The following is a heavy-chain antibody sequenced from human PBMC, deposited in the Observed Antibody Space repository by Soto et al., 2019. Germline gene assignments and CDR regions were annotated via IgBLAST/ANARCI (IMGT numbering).Heavy chain of an antibody. CDR1: GITFSSYA. CDR2: ISGSGGST. V-gene: IGHV3-23*01. D-gene: IGHD3-22*01. J-gene: IGHJ4*02. Sequence: EVQLLESGGGLXXXGGSLRLSCAASGITFSSYAMSWVRQAPGKGLEWVSAISGSGGSTYYADSVKGRFTISRDNSKNTRYLQMNSLRAEDTAVYYCAKRDSRVRCFDFWGQGTLVTVSS. CDR3: AKRDSRVRCFDF.